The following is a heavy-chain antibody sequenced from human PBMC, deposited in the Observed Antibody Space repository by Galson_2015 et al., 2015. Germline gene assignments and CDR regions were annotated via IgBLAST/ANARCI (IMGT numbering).Heavy chain of an antibody. V-gene: IGHV3-23*01. J-gene: IGHJ2*01. CDR1: GFTFSSHA. CDR2: ISGSGGTT. CDR3: AKDGGIGYGNQRGWYFDL. Sequence: SLRLSCAASGFTFSSHAMNWVRQPPGKGLEWVSGISGSGGTTYYADSVKGRFTISRDNSKNTLYLQMNRLRAEDTAVYYCAKDGGIGYGNQRGWYFDLWGRGTLVTVSS. D-gene: IGHD1-14*01.